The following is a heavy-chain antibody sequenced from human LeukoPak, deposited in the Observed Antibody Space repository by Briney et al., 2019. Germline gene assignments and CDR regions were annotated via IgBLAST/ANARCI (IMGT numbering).Heavy chain of an antibody. J-gene: IGHJ4*02. CDR1: GYTFTAYY. CDR3: ARAKVLVPDH. Sequence: ASVKVSCKASGYTFTAYYMHWMRQAPGQGPEWMGWINPNSGGTYFAQKFQGRVTMTSDTSISTAYMELSSLRSDDTAIYYCARAKVLVPDHWGQGTLVTVSS. V-gene: IGHV1-2*02. CDR2: INPNSGGT.